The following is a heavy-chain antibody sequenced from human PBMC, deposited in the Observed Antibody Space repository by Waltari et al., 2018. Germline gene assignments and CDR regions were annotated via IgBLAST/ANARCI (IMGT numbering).Heavy chain of an antibody. J-gene: IGHJ5*02. Sequence: QVQLVQSGAEVKKPGASVKVSCKASGYTFTKYDINWVRQANGQGLGWMGWMNPKCVDKGYVEKFQGIVTMTSDTSIATGYMELSSLTSEDTAVYYCTRGAHCNGSTCYSDWFDPWGQGTLVTVSS. CDR3: TRGAHCNGSTCYSDWFDP. CDR1: GYTFTKYD. V-gene: IGHV1-8*01. CDR2: MNPKCVDK. D-gene: IGHD1-7*01.